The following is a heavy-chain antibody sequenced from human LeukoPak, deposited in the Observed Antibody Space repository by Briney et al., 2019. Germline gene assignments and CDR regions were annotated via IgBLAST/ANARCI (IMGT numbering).Heavy chain of an antibody. D-gene: IGHD3-22*01. V-gene: IGHV4-59*12. Sequence: PSETLSLTCTVSGGSISSYYWSWIRQAPGKGLEGIGYIYYSGSTNYNPSLKSRVTISVDTSKNQFSLKLSSVTAADTAVYYCASRNAYYDSSGYYNPFDYWGQGTLVTVSS. CDR1: GGSISSYY. CDR3: ASRNAYYDSSGYYNPFDY. CDR2: IYYSGST. J-gene: IGHJ4*02.